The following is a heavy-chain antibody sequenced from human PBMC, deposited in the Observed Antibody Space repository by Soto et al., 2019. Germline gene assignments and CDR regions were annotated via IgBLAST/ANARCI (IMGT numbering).Heavy chain of an antibody. Sequence: GGSLRLSCASSGFTFSSYGMHWVRQAPGKGLEWVAVISCDGSNKYYADSVKGRFTISRDNSKNTLYLQMNSLRAEDTAVYYCAKDYSYDFWSGPDYWGQGTLVTVSS. CDR3: AKDYSYDFWSGPDY. CDR2: ISCDGSNK. V-gene: IGHV3-30*18. J-gene: IGHJ4*02. CDR1: GFTFSSYG. D-gene: IGHD3-3*01.